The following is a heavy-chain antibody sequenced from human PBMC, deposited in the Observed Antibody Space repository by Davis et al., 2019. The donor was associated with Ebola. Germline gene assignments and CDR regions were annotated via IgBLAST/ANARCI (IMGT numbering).Heavy chain of an antibody. Sequence: PGGSLRLSCAASGFTFSSYAMSWVRQAPGKGLEWVSTFSGNSDYTYYADSVKGRFTISRDNSQNTLYLQMNSLRAADTAIYYCAKLVVVTAIPYFDYWGQGTLVTVSS. V-gene: IGHV3-23*01. J-gene: IGHJ4*02. CDR2: FSGNSDYT. D-gene: IGHD2-21*02. CDR3: AKLVVVTAIPYFDY. CDR1: GFTFSSYA.